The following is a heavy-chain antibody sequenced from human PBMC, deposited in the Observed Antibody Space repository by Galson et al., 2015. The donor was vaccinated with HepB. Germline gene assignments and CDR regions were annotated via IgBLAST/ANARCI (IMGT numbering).Heavy chain of an antibody. CDR2: ISISGGST. V-gene: IGHV3-23*01. CDR1: GFTFSSYA. Sequence: SLRLSCAASGFTFSSYAMNWVRQAPGKGLEWVSGISISGGSTYYADSVKGRFTISRDNSKKTLYLQMNSLRAEDTARYYCAKDRSDTSMVTLWYFDYWGQGTLVTVPS. CDR3: AKDRSDTSMVTLWYFDY. D-gene: IGHD5-18*01. J-gene: IGHJ4*02.